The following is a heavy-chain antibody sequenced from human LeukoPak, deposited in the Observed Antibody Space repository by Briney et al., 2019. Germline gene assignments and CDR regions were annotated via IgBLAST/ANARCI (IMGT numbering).Heavy chain of an antibody. CDR3: ASGGYCGSTSCYPNWFDP. J-gene: IGHJ5*02. D-gene: IGHD2-2*01. Sequence: SSETLTLTCTVSGGSISSYYWSWIRQPPGKGLEWIGYIYYSGSTNYNPSLKSRVTISVDTSKNQFSLKLSSVTAADTAVYYCASGGYCGSTSCYPNWFDPWGQGTLVTVSS. V-gene: IGHV4-59*08. CDR1: GGSISSYY. CDR2: IYYSGST.